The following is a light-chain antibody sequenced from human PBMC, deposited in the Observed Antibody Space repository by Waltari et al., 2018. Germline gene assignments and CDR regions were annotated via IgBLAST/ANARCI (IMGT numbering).Light chain of an antibody. CDR1: QSVRSNS. J-gene: IGKJ3*01. CDR2: GSS. V-gene: IGKV3-20*01. CDR3: HVWHPDMDPGV. Sequence: EIVLTQSPGTLSLSPGERATLSCRASQSVRSNSLAWYQQRPGQAPRLLIHGSSSRATGIPDRFSGSGSGTDFTLTISRLEPEDFAVYYCHVWHPDMDPGVFGPGT.